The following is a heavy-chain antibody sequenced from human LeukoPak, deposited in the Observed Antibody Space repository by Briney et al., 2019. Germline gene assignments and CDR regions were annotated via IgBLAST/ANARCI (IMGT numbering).Heavy chain of an antibody. V-gene: IGHV1-46*01. D-gene: IGHD3-10*01. CDR3: ARDADHYDSGSAVDY. Sequence: ASVTVSCKASGYTFTSYYMHWVRQAPGQGLEWMGIIYPSGGGTSYAQKFQGRVTMTRDTSTSTVYMELSSLRSEDTAVYYCARDADHYDSGSAVDYWGQGTLVTVSS. CDR1: GYTFTSYY. J-gene: IGHJ4*02. CDR2: IYPSGGGT.